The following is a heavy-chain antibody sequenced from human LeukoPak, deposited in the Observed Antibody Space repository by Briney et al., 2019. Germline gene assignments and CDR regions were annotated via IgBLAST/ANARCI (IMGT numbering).Heavy chain of an antibody. V-gene: IGHV4-34*01. Sequence: PSETLFLTCAVYGGSFSGYYWSWIRQPPGKGLEWIGEINHSGSTNYNPSLKSRVTISVDTSKNQFSLKLSSVTAADTAVYYCVRSPRDIVVVPAAYFDYWGQGTLVTVSS. J-gene: IGHJ4*02. D-gene: IGHD2-2*01. CDR3: VRSPRDIVVVPAAYFDY. CDR2: INHSGST. CDR1: GGSFSGYY.